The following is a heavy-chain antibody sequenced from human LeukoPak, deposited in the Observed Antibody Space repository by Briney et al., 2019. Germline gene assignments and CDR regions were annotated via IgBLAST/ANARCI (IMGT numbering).Heavy chain of an antibody. CDR1: GFTFIHYA. CDR2: ISDSGGYT. V-gene: IGHV3-23*01. CDR3: AKGSIAARSGLFDY. J-gene: IGHJ4*02. D-gene: IGHD6-6*01. Sequence: PGGSLRLSCAASGFTFIHYAMGWVRQAPGKGLEWVSTISDSGGYTYYADSVKGRFTISRDNSKNTLYAQMNSLRAEDTAVYYCAKGSIAARSGLFDYWGQGTLVTVSS.